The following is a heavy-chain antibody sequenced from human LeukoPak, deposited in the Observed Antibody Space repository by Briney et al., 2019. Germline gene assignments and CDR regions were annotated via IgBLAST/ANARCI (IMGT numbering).Heavy chain of an antibody. Sequence: SETLSLTCAVYGGSFSGYYWSWIRQPPGKGLEWIGEINHSGSTNYNPSLKSRVTISVDTSKNQFSLKLSSVTAADTAVYYCARSHRYYGPFYWGQGTLVTASS. J-gene: IGHJ4*02. CDR1: GGSFSGYY. D-gene: IGHD3-10*01. CDR2: INHSGST. CDR3: ARSHRYYGPFY. V-gene: IGHV4-34*01.